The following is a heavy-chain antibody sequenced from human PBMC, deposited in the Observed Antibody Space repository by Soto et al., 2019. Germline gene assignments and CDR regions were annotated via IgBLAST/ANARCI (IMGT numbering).Heavy chain of an antibody. CDR3: VRRGIAYLRGLVAV. Sequence: QVQLQQSGPRLVKPSETLSLTCTVSSGPDRSHNWGWIRQPPGRGLEWIGYVYYTGDTAYNPSLRGRVTISAHTSPTDISLTLNSVTSSDTAVYYCVRRGIAYLRGLVAVWGQGTTVSVSS. J-gene: IGHJ6*02. CDR2: VYYTGDT. V-gene: IGHV4-59*08. D-gene: IGHD3-10*01. CDR1: SGPDRSHN.